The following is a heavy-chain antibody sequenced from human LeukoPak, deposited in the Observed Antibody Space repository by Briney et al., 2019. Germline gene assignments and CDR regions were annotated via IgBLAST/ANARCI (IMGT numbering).Heavy chain of an antibody. Sequence: QTGGSLRLSCAASGFTVSSNYMSWVRQAPGKGLEWVSVIYSGGSTYYADSVKGRFTISRHNSKNTLYLQMSSLRAEDTAVYYCARSARFGDHSDAFDIWGQGTMVTVSS. V-gene: IGHV3-53*04. CDR1: GFTVSSNY. D-gene: IGHD3-10*01. J-gene: IGHJ3*02. CDR2: IYSGGST. CDR3: ARSARFGDHSDAFDI.